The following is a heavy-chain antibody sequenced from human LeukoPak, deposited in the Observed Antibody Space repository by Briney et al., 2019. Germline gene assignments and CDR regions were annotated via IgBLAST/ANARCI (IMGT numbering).Heavy chain of an antibody. CDR2: TYYSGST. CDR1: GGSISSYY. Sequence: SETLSLTCTVSGGSISSYYWSWIRQPPGKGLEWIGYTYYSGSTYYNPSLKSRVTISVDTSKNQFSLKLSSVTAADTAVYYCARDSGPGSGLGWGQGTLVTVSS. D-gene: IGHD5-24*01. J-gene: IGHJ4*02. V-gene: IGHV4-59*06. CDR3: ARDSGPGSGLG.